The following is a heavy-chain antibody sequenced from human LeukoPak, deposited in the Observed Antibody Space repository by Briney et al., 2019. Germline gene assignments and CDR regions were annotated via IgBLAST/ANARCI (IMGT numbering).Heavy chain of an antibody. CDR2: MYSGGNT. D-gene: IGHD6-19*01. Sequence: GGSLRLSCAASGLTVSSNYMSWVRQAPGKGLQWVSDMYSGGNTFHADSVKGRFIISRDNSKNTLYLQMNSLRAEDTAVYYCARRGLYSSGWPRYDAFDIWGQGTMVTASS. CDR1: GLTVSSNY. CDR3: ARRGLYSSGWPRYDAFDI. V-gene: IGHV3-53*01. J-gene: IGHJ3*02.